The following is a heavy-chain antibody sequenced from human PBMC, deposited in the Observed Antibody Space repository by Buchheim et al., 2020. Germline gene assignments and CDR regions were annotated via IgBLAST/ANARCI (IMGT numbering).Heavy chain of an antibody. CDR3: ARGFWSAQGNWFDP. CDR2: IYSGGST. CDR1: GFTVSSNY. J-gene: IGHJ5*02. D-gene: IGHD3-3*01. Sequence: EVQLVESGGGLVQPRGSLRLSCAASGFTVSSNYMSWVRQAPGKGLEWVSVIYSGGSTYYADSVKGRFTISRDNSKNTLYLQMNSLRAEDTAVYYCARGFWSAQGNWFDPWGQGTL. V-gene: IGHV3-66*02.